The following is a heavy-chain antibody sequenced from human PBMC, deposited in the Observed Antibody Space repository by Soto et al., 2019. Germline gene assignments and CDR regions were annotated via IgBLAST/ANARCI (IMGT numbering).Heavy chain of an antibody. Sequence: GASVKVSCKASGYTFTGYYMHWVRQAPGQGLEWMGWINPNNGNTNYAQRLQGRVTMTTDTSTSTAYMELRSLRSDDTAVYYCARDPQSGGYYPDDYWGQGTLVTVSS. CDR1: GYTFTGYY. D-gene: IGHD3-3*01. J-gene: IGHJ4*02. CDR2: INPNNGNT. V-gene: IGHV1-18*04. CDR3: ARDPQSGGYYPDDY.